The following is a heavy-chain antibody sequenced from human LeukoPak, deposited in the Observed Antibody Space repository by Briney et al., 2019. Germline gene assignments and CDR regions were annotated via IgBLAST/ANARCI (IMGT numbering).Heavy chain of an antibody. Sequence: SVKVSCKASGGTFGSYAISWVRQAPGQGLEWMGGIIPIFGTANYAQKFQGRVTITADESTSTAYMELSSLRSEDTAVYYCARGSIVGAPYYYYYYGMDVWGQGTTVTVSS. CDR1: GGTFGSYA. D-gene: IGHD1-26*01. J-gene: IGHJ6*02. CDR3: ARGSIVGAPYYYYYYGMDV. V-gene: IGHV1-69*13. CDR2: IIPIFGTA.